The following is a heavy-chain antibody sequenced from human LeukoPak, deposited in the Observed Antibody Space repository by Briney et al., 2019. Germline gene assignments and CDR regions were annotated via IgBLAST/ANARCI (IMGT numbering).Heavy chain of an antibody. D-gene: IGHD6-19*01. CDR1: GGSISSYY. J-gene: IGHJ4*02. Sequence: SETLSLTCTVSGGSISSYYWSWIRQPPGKGLEWIGYIYYSGSTNYNPSLKSRVTISVDTSKNQFSLKLSSVTAADTAVYYCARRSAVPGGIWFDYWGQGTLVTVSS. V-gene: IGHV4-59*08. CDR3: ARRSAVPGGIWFDY. CDR2: IYYSGST.